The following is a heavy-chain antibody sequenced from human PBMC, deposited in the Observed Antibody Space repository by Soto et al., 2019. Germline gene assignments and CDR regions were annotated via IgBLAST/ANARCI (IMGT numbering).Heavy chain of an antibody. Sequence: QVQLVESGGGVVHPGRSLSVSCAASGFTFSSYAMHWVRQAPGKGLEWVAVISYNGSNKYYADSVKGRFTISRDNSKNTLYLQMNSLRAEDTAVYYCARVIYRFLEWLLPNFDYWGQGTLVTVSS. V-gene: IGHV3-30-3*01. D-gene: IGHD3-3*01. CDR1: GFTFSSYA. J-gene: IGHJ4*02. CDR3: ARVIYRFLEWLLPNFDY. CDR2: ISYNGSNK.